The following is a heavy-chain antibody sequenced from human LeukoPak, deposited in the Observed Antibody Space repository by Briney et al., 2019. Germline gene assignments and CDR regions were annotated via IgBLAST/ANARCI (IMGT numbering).Heavy chain of an antibody. Sequence: PSQTLSLTCTVSGGSISSGSYYWSWIRQPAGKGLEWIGRIYTSGSTNYNPSLKSRVTISVDTSKNQFSPKLSSVTAADTAVYYCARGNRGSYFHYWGQGTLVTVSS. CDR1: GGSISSGSYY. V-gene: IGHV4-61*02. D-gene: IGHD1-26*01. CDR3: ARGNRGSYFHY. CDR2: IYTSGST. J-gene: IGHJ4*02.